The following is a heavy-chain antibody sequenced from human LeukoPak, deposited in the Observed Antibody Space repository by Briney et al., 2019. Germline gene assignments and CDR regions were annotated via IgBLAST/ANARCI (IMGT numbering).Heavy chain of an antibody. Sequence: PSETLSLTCTVSGGSISSYYWSWIRQPPGKGLEWIGYIYYTGSTNYNPSLKSRVTISVDTSKNQFSLKLSSVTAADTAVYYCARVNTQGVPSPWGQGILVTVSS. CDR1: GGSISSYY. CDR2: IYYTGST. D-gene: IGHD2-15*01. V-gene: IGHV4-59*08. J-gene: IGHJ5*02. CDR3: ARVNTQGVPSP.